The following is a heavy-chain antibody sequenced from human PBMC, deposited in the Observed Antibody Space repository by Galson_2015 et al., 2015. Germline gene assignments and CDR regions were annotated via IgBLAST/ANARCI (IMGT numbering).Heavy chain of an antibody. CDR3: ARGGDIGFDY. Sequence: LRLSCAASGFTFSSSAMHWVRQVTGKGLEWVSAIGKTGDTYYAASVKGRFTTSRENAKNSLYLQMNSLSAGDTAVYYCARGGDIGFDYWGQGILVTVSS. D-gene: IGHD3-16*01. CDR1: GFTFSSSA. CDR2: IGKTGDT. J-gene: IGHJ4*02. V-gene: IGHV3-13*01.